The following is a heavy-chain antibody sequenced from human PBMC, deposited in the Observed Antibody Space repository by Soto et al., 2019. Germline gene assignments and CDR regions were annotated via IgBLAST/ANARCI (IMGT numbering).Heavy chain of an antibody. D-gene: IGHD4-17*01. J-gene: IGHJ3*02. CDR1: GGSISSGGYY. CDR3: ARDYYDYGSSPGAFDI. Sequence: SETLSLTCTVSGGSISSGGYYWSWIRQHPGKGLEWIGCIYYSGSTYYNPSLKSRVTISVDTSKNQFSLKLSSVTAADTAVYYCARDYYDYGSSPGAFDIWGQGTMVTVSS. CDR2: IYYSGST. V-gene: IGHV4-31*03.